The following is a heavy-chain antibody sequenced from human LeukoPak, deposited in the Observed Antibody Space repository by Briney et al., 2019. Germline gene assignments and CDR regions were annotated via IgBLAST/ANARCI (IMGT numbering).Heavy chain of an antibody. V-gene: IGHV1-2*02. CDR1: GYTFTGYY. D-gene: IGHD2-2*02. Sequence: GASVKVSCKASGYTFTGYYMHWVRQAPGQGLEWMGWINPNSGGTNYAQKFQGRVTMTRDTSISTAYMELSRLRSDDTAVYYCARGHWEDCSSTSCYIRFDYWGQGTLVTVSP. CDR3: ARGHWEDCSSTSCYIRFDY. CDR2: INPNSGGT. J-gene: IGHJ4*02.